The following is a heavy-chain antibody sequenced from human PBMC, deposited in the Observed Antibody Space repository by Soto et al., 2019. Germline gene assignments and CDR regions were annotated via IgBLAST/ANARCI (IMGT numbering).Heavy chain of an antibody. V-gene: IGHV3-74*01. CDR2: IKSDGSST. D-gene: IGHD3-10*01. CDR1: GFTFSSYW. Sequence: EVQLVESGGGLVQPGGSLRLSCAASGFTFSSYWMHWVRQAPGKGLVWVSRIKSDGSSTSYAGSVKGRFTISRANAKNTLYLQRNSLRAEDTAVYYWARDNGSGTYYTRYWGQGTLVTVSS. J-gene: IGHJ4*02. CDR3: ARDNGSGTYYTRY.